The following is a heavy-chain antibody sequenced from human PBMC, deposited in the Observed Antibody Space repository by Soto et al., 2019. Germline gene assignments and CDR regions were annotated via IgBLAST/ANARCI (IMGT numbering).Heavy chain of an antibody. CDR3: ARGGDCWSGYQYYYYYYMDV. D-gene: IGHD3-3*01. Sequence: ASVKVSCKASGYTFTSYDINWVRQATGQGLEWMGWMNPNSGNTGYAQKFQGRVTMTRNTSISTAYMELSSLRSEDTAVYYCARGGDCWSGYQYYYYYYMDVWGKGTTVTVSS. CDR2: MNPNSGNT. V-gene: IGHV1-8*01. CDR1: GYTFTSYD. J-gene: IGHJ6*03.